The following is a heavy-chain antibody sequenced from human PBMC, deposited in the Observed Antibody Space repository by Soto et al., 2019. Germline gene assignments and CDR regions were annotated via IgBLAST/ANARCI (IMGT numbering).Heavy chain of an antibody. CDR3: ARDVVTAVAGSVNVFDP. CDR1: GCSLRTSG. D-gene: IGHD6-19*01. J-gene: IGHJ5*02. Sequence: QVQLVESGGGVVQSGRSLTLSCAASGCSLRTSGMHWLRRAPGKGLEWVGFIWYDGTKRFYANSVKGRSTISKDNSNNILYLQMSGLRAEDTAVYYCARDVVTAVAGSVNVFDPWGQGTLVTVSS. CDR2: IWYDGTKR. V-gene: IGHV3-33*01.